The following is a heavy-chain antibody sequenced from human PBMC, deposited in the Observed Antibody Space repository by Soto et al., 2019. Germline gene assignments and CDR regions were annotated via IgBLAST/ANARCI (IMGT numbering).Heavy chain of an antibody. V-gene: IGHV3-23*01. D-gene: IGHD1-26*01. Sequence: GGSLRLSCAASGFTSSSYAMSWVRQAPGKGLEWVSAISGSGSNTYYADSVKGRFTISRDNSKNTLFLQMNSLRADDTAVYYCGRGRSGQIVVFYWGQGTPVTVSS. J-gene: IGHJ4*02. CDR1: GFTSSSYA. CDR2: ISGSGSNT. CDR3: GRGRSGQIVVFY.